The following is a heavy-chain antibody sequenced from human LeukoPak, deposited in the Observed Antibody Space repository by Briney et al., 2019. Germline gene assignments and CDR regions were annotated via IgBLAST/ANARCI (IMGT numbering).Heavy chain of an antibody. J-gene: IGHJ4*02. CDR2: INWNGGST. Sequence: PGGSLRLSCAASGFTFGNYGMSWVRQAPGKGREWVAGINWNGGSTGYADSVEGRFTISRDNAKNYQYLQMNSLRVEDTALYYCARAQPYGDSRLLLDYWGQGTLVTVSS. CDR1: GFTFGNYG. D-gene: IGHD2-21*02. CDR3: ARAQPYGDSRLLLDY. V-gene: IGHV3-20*04.